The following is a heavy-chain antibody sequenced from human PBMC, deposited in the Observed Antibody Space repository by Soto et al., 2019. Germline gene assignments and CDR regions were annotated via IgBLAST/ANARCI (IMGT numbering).Heavy chain of an antibody. CDR2: INDSGNI. CDR1: GGSFSGYQ. V-gene: IGHV4-34*01. D-gene: IGHD3-10*01. Sequence: QVQLQQWGAGLLKPSETLSLTCAVYGGSFSGYQWSWIRQTPGKGLEWIGEINDSGNINFNPSLTSRVSLLLDVPRNQISLKPSSVPAADSAVSYCARGLILWFGDLSRRGGYYYYVDVWGKGATVTVSS. CDR3: ARGLILWFGDLSRRGGYYYYVDV. J-gene: IGHJ6*03.